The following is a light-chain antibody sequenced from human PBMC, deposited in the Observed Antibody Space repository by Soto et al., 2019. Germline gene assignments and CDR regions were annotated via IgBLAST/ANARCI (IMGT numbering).Light chain of an antibody. V-gene: IGKV1-8*01. CDR3: QQYYSYPLT. J-gene: IGKJ4*01. CDR2: AAS. Sequence: AIRMTQSPSSLSASTGDRVTITCRASQGISSYLAWYQQKPEKAPKLLIYAASTLQSGVPSRFSGSGSATDFTLTISCLQSEDFATYYGQQYYSYPLTFGGGTKVEIK. CDR1: QGISSY.